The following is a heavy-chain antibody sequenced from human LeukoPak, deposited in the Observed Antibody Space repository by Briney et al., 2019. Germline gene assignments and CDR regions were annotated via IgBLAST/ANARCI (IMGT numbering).Heavy chain of an antibody. CDR1: GFTFSSYG. CDR3: ARDTAAAGNEYFQH. V-gene: IGHV3-30*03. CDR2: ISYDGSNK. Sequence: GGSLRLSCAASGFTFSSYGMHWVRQAPGKGLEWVAVISYDGSNKYYADSVKGRFTISRDNSKNTLYLQMNSLRAEDTAVYYCARDTAAAGNEYFQHWGQGTLVTVSS. J-gene: IGHJ1*01. D-gene: IGHD6-13*01.